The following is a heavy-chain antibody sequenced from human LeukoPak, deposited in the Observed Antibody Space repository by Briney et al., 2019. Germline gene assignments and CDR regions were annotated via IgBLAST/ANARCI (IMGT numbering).Heavy chain of an antibody. V-gene: IGHV1-2*02. CDR2: INPNSGGT. J-gene: IGHJ4*02. CDR1: VYTFTGYY. D-gene: IGHD3-10*01. Sequence: ASVKVSCKASVYTFTGYYMHWVRQAPGQGLEWMGWINPNSGGTNYAQKFQGRVTMTRDTYISTAYMELSRLRSDDTAVYYCAREELWFGELSCLDYWGQGTLVTVSS. CDR3: AREELWFGELSCLDY.